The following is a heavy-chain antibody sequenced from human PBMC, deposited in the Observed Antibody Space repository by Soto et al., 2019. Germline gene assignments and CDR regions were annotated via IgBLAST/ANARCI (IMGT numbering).Heavy chain of an antibody. Sequence: QLQLQESGSGLVKPSQTLSLTCAVSGGSISSGGYSWSWIRQPPGKGLEWIGYMYHSGSTYYNPSLKSRVPRSIDRSKNPFSLKLSSVPAADTAVSYCARVPDYWGQGMLVTVSS. V-gene: IGHV4-30-2*01. CDR3: ARVPDY. D-gene: IGHD2-2*01. J-gene: IGHJ4*02. CDR2: MYHSGST. CDR1: GGSISSGGYS.